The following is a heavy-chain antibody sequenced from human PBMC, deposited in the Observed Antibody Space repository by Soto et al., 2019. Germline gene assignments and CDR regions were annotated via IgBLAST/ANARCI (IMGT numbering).Heavy chain of an antibody. CDR3: ARGGSGYTWFNEF. J-gene: IGHJ4*02. V-gene: IGHV1-69*01. D-gene: IGHD3-22*01. Sequence: QEQLVQSGAEVKKPGSSVKVSCKASGGLFSSYPISWVRQVPGQGLEWMGGIIPVFQTAYYTQRFQGRVTITSDESTNTGYMELSILISEDTAIYYCARGGSGYTWFNEFWGQGTLVTGSS. CDR2: IIPVFQTA. CDR1: GGLFSSYP.